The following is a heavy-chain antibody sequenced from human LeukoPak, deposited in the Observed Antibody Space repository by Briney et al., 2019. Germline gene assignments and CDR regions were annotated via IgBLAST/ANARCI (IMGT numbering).Heavy chain of an antibody. V-gene: IGHV1-46*01. J-gene: IGHJ5*02. Sequence: ASVKVSCMASGYTFTSYYMHWVRQAPGQGLEWMGIINPSGGSTSYAQKFQGRVTMTRDTSTSTVYMELSSLRSEDTAVYYCARRAIRRWWFDPWGQGTLVTVSS. CDR3: ARRAIRRWWFDP. D-gene: IGHD4-23*01. CDR1: GYTFTSYY. CDR2: INPSGGST.